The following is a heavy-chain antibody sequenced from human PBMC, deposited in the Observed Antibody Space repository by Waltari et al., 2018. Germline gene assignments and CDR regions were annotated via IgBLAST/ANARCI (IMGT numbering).Heavy chain of an antibody. J-gene: IGHJ3*02. CDR3: AFYSSSLGAFDI. CDR2: ISGSGGST. D-gene: IGHD6-6*01. CDR1: GFTFSSDA. V-gene: IGHV3-23*01. Sequence: EVQLLESGGGLVQPGGSLRLSCAASGFTFSSDAMSWVGQAPGKGLEWVSAISGSGGSTYYADSVKGRFTISRDNSKNTLYLQMNSLRAEDTAVYYCAFYSSSLGAFDIWGQGTMVTVSS.